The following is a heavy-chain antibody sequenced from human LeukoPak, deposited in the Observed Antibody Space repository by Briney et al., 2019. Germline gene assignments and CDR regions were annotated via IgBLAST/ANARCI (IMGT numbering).Heavy chain of an antibody. V-gene: IGHV1-46*01. J-gene: IGHJ4*02. Sequence: GASVKVSCKTSGYTFTNYYIHWVRQAPGQGLECMGLINPYDGATNYTQKFQGRVTMTRDRSTSTVYMELSSLRSEDTAVYYCARVMVAWFGDKACDYWGQGPLVTVSS. CDR3: ARVMVAWFGDKACDY. D-gene: IGHD3-10*01. CDR1: GYTFTNYY. CDR2: INPYDGAT.